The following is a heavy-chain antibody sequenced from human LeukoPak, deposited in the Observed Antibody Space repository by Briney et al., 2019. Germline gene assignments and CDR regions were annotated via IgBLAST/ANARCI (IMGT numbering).Heavy chain of an antibody. CDR2: IYYSGST. V-gene: IGHV4-59*12. CDR1: GGSISSYY. CDR3: ARDPDAFDI. J-gene: IGHJ3*02. Sequence: SETLSLTCTVSGGSISSYYWSWIRQPPGKGLEWIGYIYYSGSTNYNPSLKSRVTISVDKSKNQFSLKLSSVTAADTAVYYCARDPDAFDIWGQGTMVTVSS.